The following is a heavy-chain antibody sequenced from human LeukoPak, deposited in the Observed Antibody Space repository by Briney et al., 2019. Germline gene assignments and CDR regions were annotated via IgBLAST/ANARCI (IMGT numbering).Heavy chain of an antibody. V-gene: IGHV4-34*01. Sequence: SETLSLTCAVYGGSFSGYYWSWIRQPPGKGLEWIGEINHSGSTNYNPSLKSRVTISVDTSKNQFSLKLSSVTAADTAVYYCARGLEYYYDSSGLLDAFDIWGQGTMVTVSS. CDR3: ARGLEYYYDSSGLLDAFDI. CDR2: INHSGST. CDR1: GGSFSGYY. D-gene: IGHD3-22*01. J-gene: IGHJ3*02.